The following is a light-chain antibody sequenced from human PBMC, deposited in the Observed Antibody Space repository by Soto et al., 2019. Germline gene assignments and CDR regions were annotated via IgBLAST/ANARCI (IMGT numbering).Light chain of an antibody. Sequence: DIVMTQSPGSLAVSLGERATINCRSSQSVLYSSNNKDSIAWYQQKPGRPPRLLIYWASTRESGIPDRFSGSGSGTDFTVTISSLQAEDVAVYYCQQYCDLLPFGGGTKVEIK. J-gene: IGKJ4*01. CDR2: WAS. V-gene: IGKV4-1*01. CDR3: QQYCDLLP. CDR1: QSVLYSSNNKDS.